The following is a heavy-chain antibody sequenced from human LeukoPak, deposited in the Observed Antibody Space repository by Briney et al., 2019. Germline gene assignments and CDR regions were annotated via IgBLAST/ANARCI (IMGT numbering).Heavy chain of an antibody. V-gene: IGHV4-39*01. Sequence: PSETLSLTCTVSGGSISSSSYYWGWIRQPPGKGLEWIGSIYYSGSTYYNPSLKSRVTISVDTSKNQFSLKLSSVTAADTAVYYCASQRITIFGVFIHFDYWSQGTLVTVSS. J-gene: IGHJ4*02. CDR2: IYYSGST. CDR3: ASQRITIFGVFIHFDY. CDR1: GGSISSSSYY. D-gene: IGHD3-3*01.